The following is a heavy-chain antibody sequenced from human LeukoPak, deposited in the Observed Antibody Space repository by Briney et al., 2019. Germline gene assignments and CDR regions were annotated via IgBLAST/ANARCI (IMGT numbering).Heavy chain of an antibody. J-gene: IGHJ2*01. CDR3: ARHDSGALAYYWYLDL. V-gene: IGHV4-39*01. D-gene: IGHD2-21*01. CDR1: GGSISSSSYY. Sequence: TSETLSLTCTVSGGSISSSSYYWSWIRQPPGKGLEWIGYIYHSGSTYYNPSLKSRVTISVGTSKNQYSLKLSSVTAADTAVYYCARHDSGALAYYWYLDLWGRGTLVTVSS. CDR2: IYHSGST.